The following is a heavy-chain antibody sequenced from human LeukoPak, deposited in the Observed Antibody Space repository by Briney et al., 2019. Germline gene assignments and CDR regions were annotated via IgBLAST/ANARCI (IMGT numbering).Heavy chain of an antibody. CDR3: ASPTSGSYYGDAFDI. V-gene: IGHV4-59*01. Sequence: SETLSLTCTVSGGSISSYYWSWIRQPPGKGLEWIGYIYYSGSTNYNPSLKSRVTISVDTSKNQFSLKLSSVTAADTAVYYCASPTSGSYYGDAFDIWGQGTMVTVSS. CDR2: IYYSGST. D-gene: IGHD3-10*01. J-gene: IGHJ3*02. CDR1: GGSISSYY.